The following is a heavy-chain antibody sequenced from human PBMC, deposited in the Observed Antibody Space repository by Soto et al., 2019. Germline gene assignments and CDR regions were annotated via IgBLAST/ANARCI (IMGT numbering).Heavy chain of an antibody. J-gene: IGHJ4*02. Sequence: GGSLRLSCAASGFTFSSYAMSWVRQAPGKGLEWVSTISGSGGSTYYADSVKGRFTISRDNSKNTLFLQMNSLRADDTAVYHCAKEPTGYFDYWGQGTLVTAPQ. CDR3: AKEPTGYFDY. CDR1: GFTFSSYA. V-gene: IGHV3-23*01. D-gene: IGHD4-17*01. CDR2: ISGSGGST.